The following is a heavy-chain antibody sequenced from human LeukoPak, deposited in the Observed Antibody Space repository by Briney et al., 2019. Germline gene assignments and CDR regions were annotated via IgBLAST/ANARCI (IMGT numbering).Heavy chain of an antibody. D-gene: IGHD1-14*01. Sequence: GRSLRLSCAASGFTLSSFSMHWVRQSPGRGLEYVSAINYKGGTTYYADSVKGRFTISRDNFKNTLYLQMASLRGEDMAVYYCARVGPETAFDYWGQGTLVTVSS. CDR3: ARVGPETAFDY. CDR2: INYKGGTT. CDR1: GFTLSSFS. V-gene: IGHV3-64*02. J-gene: IGHJ4*02.